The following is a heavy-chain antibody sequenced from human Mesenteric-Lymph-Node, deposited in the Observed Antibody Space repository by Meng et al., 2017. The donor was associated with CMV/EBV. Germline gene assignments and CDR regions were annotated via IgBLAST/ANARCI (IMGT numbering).Heavy chain of an antibody. CDR1: YNIKRYR. V-gene: IGHV3-74*01. Sequence: YNIKRYRKERVRKEQGKGLVWVKRIRSEGNRKSKEEKEKGRINEKRENAKKTLYLQMNSLRVEDTAVYYCARDRVRYWEVVGVSDPWGQGTLVTVSS. J-gene: IGHJ5*02. CDR3: ARDRVRYWEVVGVSDP. CDR2: IRSEGNRK. D-gene: IGHD3-10*01.